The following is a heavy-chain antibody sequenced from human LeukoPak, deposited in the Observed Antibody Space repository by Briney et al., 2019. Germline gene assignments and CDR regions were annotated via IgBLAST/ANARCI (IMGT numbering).Heavy chain of an antibody. CDR3: ARDYCSGTSCYFDY. D-gene: IGHD2-2*01. J-gene: IGHJ4*02. CDR1: GGTFSSYA. Sequence: SVKVSCKASGGTFSSYAISWVRQAPGQGLEWMGRIIPILGIANYAQKFQGRVTITADKSTSTAYMELSSLRSEDTAVYYCARDYCSGTSCYFDYWGQGTLVTVSS. V-gene: IGHV1-69*04. CDR2: IIPILGIA.